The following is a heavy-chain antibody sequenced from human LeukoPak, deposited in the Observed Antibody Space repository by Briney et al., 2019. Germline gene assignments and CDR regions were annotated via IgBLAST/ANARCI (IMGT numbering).Heavy chain of an antibody. J-gene: IGHJ4*02. CDR3: AIIGVGGVDPFDS. V-gene: IGHV1-69*04. CDR1: GGTFSDHA. D-gene: IGHD6-19*01. CDR2: IIPLIGIR. Sequence: SVKVSCKASGGTFSDHAVSWVRQAPGQGLEWMGRIIPLIGIRSYAQKFQDRVTTSTDKSTNTAYMEVSTLRSEDTAVYYCAIIGVGGVDPFDSWGQGTLVTVSS.